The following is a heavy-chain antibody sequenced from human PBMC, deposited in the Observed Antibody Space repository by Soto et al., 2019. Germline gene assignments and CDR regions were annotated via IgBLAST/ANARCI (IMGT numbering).Heavy chain of an antibody. CDR1: GFTFSYYW. V-gene: IGHV3-7*03. Sequence: GGSLRLSCAASGFTFSYYWMSWVRQAPGKGLEWVANIKQDGGDQFYLDSVRGRFSISRDNAKNLLYLHMSSLRVEDTALYYCARDEGIDYWGQGTLVTVS. CDR2: IKQDGGDQ. CDR3: ARDEGIDY. J-gene: IGHJ4*02.